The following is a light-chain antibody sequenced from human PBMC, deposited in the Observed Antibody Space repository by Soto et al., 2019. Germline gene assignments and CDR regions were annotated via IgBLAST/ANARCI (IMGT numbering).Light chain of an antibody. V-gene: IGLV2-14*03. CDR1: SSDIGSYDH. CDR2: AVS. J-gene: IGLJ1*01. CDR3: ISYTDRQSYL. Sequence: QSALTQPASVSGSPGQSITISCSGTSSDIGSYDHVAWYQRFPGKSPKLIIYAVSDRPSGVSDRFSGSKSGISASLTISGLQTEDEADYYCISYTDRQSYLFGTGTKVTVL.